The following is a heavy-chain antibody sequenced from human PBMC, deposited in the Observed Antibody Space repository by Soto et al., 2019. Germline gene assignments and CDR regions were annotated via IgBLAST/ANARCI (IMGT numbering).Heavy chain of an antibody. D-gene: IGHD3-3*01. Sequence: ASVQVSCKDSGYTFTSYGISWARQAHGKGLEWMGWISAYNGNTNYAQKLQGRVTMTTDTSTSTAYMELRSLRSDDTAVYYCARVPHMEDYYYYGMDVWGQGTTVTVSS. CDR3: ARVPHMEDYYYYGMDV. J-gene: IGHJ6*02. CDR2: ISAYNGNT. CDR1: GYTFTSYG. V-gene: IGHV1-18*01.